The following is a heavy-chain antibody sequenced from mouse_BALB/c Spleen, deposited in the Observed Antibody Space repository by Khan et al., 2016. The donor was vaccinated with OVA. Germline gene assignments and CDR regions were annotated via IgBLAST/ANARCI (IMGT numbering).Heavy chain of an antibody. D-gene: IGHD2-14*01. CDR3: ARSGYDYFAY. CDR1: VYAFSNYW. CDR2: IYPGDGDT. J-gene: IGHJ3*01. V-gene: IGHV1-80*01. Sequence: VQLKESGAELVRPGSSVKISCKASVYAFSNYWMNWVKQRPGQGLEWIGQIYPGDGDTSFNGKFRGKATLTADNSSSTAYMQLSSLTSEDSAGYFCARSGYDYFAYWGQGTLGTVSA.